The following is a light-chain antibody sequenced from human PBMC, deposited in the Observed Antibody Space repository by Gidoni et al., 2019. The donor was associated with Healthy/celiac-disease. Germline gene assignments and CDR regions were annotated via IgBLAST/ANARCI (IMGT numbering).Light chain of an antibody. CDR1: QSVSSY. Sequence: EIVLTQSPATLSLSPGERATLSCRASQSVSSYLAWYQQKPGQAPRLLIYDASNRATGIPARFSCGGSGTDFTLTISSLEPEDFAVYYCQRRSNSFGGGTKVEIK. V-gene: IGKV3-11*01. CDR2: DAS. CDR3: QRRSNS. J-gene: IGKJ4*01.